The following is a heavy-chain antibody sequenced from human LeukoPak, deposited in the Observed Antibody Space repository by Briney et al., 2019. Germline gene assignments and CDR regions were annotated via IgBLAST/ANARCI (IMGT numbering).Heavy chain of an antibody. D-gene: IGHD5-18*01. CDR1: GSTFSSFA. V-gene: IGHV3-30*02. Sequence: PGGSLRLSCAASGSTFSSFAMHWVRQAPGKGLEWVALISDDGNHKHYADSVKGRFTISRDNSKNTLYLQMNSVRAEDTAVYYCAREVVGHVDTAMVLDYWGQGTLVTVSS. CDR2: ISDDGNHK. J-gene: IGHJ4*02. CDR3: AREVVGHVDTAMVLDY.